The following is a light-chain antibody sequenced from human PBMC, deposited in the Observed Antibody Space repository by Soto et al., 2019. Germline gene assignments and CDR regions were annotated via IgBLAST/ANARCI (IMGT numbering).Light chain of an antibody. V-gene: IGKV1-5*03. Sequence: DTQMTQSPSTLSASVGDRVTIICRASQTIITWLAWYQQKPGKATKLLIYKASTLESGVPSRFSGSGSGTEFTLTISSLQPDDFATYYCQQYHSYPWTFGQGTKVEIK. CDR2: KAS. CDR1: QTIITW. CDR3: QQYHSYPWT. J-gene: IGKJ1*01.